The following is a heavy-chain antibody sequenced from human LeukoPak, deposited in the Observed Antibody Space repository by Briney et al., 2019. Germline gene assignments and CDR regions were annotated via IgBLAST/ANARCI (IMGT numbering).Heavy chain of an antibody. CDR3: AKISAAAGFDY. J-gene: IGHJ4*02. V-gene: IGHV3-23*01. Sequence: GGSLRLSCAASGFTFSSYAMSWVRQAPGQGLEWVSAISGSGGSTYYADSVKGRFTISRDNSKNTLYLQMNSLRAEDTAVYCCAKISAAAGFDYWGQGTLVTVSS. CDR1: GFTFSSYA. D-gene: IGHD6-13*01. CDR2: ISGSGGST.